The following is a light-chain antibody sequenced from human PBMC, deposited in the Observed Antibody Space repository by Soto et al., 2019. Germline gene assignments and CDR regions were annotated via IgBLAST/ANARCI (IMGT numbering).Light chain of an antibody. CDR3: SSYGGNDWV. CDR2: GNN. V-gene: IGLV1-40*01. CDR1: SSNIGAGYA. Sequence: QSVLTQPPSVSGAPGQRVTISCTGSSSNIGAGYAVHWFQQLPGTAPKLLIFGNNNRPSGVPDRFSGSKSGNTASLTVSGLQPEDEADYHCSSYGGNDWVFXGGTNVTVL. J-gene: IGLJ3*02.